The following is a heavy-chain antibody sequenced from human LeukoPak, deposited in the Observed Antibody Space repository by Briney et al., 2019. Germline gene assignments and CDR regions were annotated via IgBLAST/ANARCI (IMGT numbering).Heavy chain of an antibody. D-gene: IGHD3-22*01. CDR2: IIPILGIA. CDR1: GGTFSSYA. Sequence: ASVKVSCKASGGTFSSYAISWVRQAPGQGLEWMGRIIPILGIANYAQKFQGRVTITADKSTSTAYMELSSLRSEDTAVYYCASRDDSSGYYFFDYWGQGTLVTVSS. CDR3: ASRDDSSGYYFFDY. J-gene: IGHJ4*02. V-gene: IGHV1-69*04.